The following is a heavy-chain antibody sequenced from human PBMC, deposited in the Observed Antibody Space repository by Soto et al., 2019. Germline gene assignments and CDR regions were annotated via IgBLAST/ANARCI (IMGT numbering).Heavy chain of an antibody. CDR1: GFTFSDYY. V-gene: IGHV3-11*01. J-gene: IGHJ4*02. CDR3: ARDRYDYVWGSYRHTHGDY. CDR2: ISSSGSTI. D-gene: IGHD3-16*02. Sequence: GGSLRLSCAASGFTFSDYYMSWIRQAPGKGLEWVSYISSSGSTIYYADSVKGRFTISRDNAKNSLYLQMNSLRAEDTAVYYCARDRYDYVWGSYRHTHGDYRGQGTLVTVSS.